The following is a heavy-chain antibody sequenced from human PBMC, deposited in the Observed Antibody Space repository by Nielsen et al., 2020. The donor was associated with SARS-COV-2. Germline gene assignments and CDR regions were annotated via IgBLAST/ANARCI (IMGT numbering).Heavy chain of an antibody. Sequence: GESLKISCTTSGFTFDDYGMNWVRQVPGKGLEWVSDISSTGVYTNYADSVKGRFTISRDNAKKSLYLQLNSLRAEDTAVYYCGSFGYSSTSMGPGDYFYGMDVWGQGTTVTVSS. CDR2: ISSTGVYT. CDR1: GFTFDDYG. D-gene: IGHD6-6*01. V-gene: IGHV3-11*03. CDR3: GSFGYSSTSMGPGDYFYGMDV. J-gene: IGHJ6*02.